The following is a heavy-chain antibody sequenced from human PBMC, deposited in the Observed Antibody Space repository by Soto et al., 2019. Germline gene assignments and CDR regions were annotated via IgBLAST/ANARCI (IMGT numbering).Heavy chain of an antibody. D-gene: IGHD3-3*01. Sequence: QVPLVQSGAEVKKPGASVKVSCKASGYTFTSYGISWVRQAPGQGLEWMGWISAYNGNTNYAQKLQGRVTMTTDTSTSTAYMELRSLRSDDTAVYYCARYQLRFLEWLSHFDYWGQGTLVTVSS. J-gene: IGHJ4*02. CDR1: GYTFTSYG. CDR2: ISAYNGNT. V-gene: IGHV1-18*01. CDR3: ARYQLRFLEWLSHFDY.